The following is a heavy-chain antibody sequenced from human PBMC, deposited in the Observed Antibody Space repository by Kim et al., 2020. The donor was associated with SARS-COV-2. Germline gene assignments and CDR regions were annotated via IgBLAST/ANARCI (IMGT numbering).Heavy chain of an antibody. J-gene: IGHJ1*01. V-gene: IGHV3-23*03. CDR3: ANSINGGGVWR. CDR1: GFTFYSYT. D-gene: IGHD3-16*01. CDR2: VYSGCSVT. Sequence: GGSLRLSCAASGFTFYSYTMSWVRQAPGMGLEWVSPVYSGCSVTFYADSVKGRFTISRADSKHTLYLQTDNLRAGDTAVYDCANSINGGGVWRGG.